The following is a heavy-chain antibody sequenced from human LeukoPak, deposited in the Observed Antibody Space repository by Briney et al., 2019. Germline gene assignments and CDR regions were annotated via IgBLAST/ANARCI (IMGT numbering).Heavy chain of an antibody. CDR1: GFTFSSSG. D-gene: IGHD2-2*01. Sequence: PGGSLRLSCAASGFTFSSSGLHWVRQAPDKGLEWVAFIHYDGSIKYYADSVKGRFTIFRDNSKNTLYLQMDSLRGEDTAVYYCSKEGVRCCHDDYWGRGTLVTVSS. J-gene: IGHJ4*02. CDR2: IHYDGSIK. CDR3: SKEGVRCCHDDY. V-gene: IGHV3-30*02.